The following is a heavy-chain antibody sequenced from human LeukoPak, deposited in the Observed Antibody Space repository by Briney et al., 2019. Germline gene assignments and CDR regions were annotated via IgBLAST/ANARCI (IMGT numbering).Heavy chain of an antibody. V-gene: IGHV4-31*03. CDR2: IYYSGST. D-gene: IGHD3-16*02. CDR3: ASTVGYDFVWGSYRYYFDY. CDR1: GGSISSGGYY. J-gene: IGHJ4*02. Sequence: SETLSLTCTVSGGSISSGGYYWSWIRQHPGKGLEWIGYIYYSGSTYYNPSLKSRVTILVDTSKNQFFLKLSSVTAADTAVYYCASTVGYDFVWGSYRYYFDYWGQGTLVTVSS.